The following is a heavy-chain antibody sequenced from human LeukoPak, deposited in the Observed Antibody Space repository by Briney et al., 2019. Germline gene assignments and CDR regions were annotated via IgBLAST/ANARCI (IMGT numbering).Heavy chain of an antibody. CDR3: ATETNGRHYDY. CDR2: IGPTGSDR. V-gene: IGHV3-21*06. Sequence: GGSLRLSCTASGLTFSTSGFNCVRQSPGKGLECVASIGPTGSDRYHAGSIKGRFTISRDNANNLLYLQMNSLRAEDTAVYYCATETNGRHYDYWGQGALLTVSS. D-gene: IGHD1-14*01. J-gene: IGHJ4*02. CDR1: GLTFSTSG.